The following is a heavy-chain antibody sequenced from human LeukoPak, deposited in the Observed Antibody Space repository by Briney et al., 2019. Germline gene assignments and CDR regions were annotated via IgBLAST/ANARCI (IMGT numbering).Heavy chain of an antibody. CDR2: IYHIGST. CDR1: GYSISSGYF. CDR3: ARSNPPHYDFWSGYYRYYYMDV. V-gene: IGHV4-38-2*01. D-gene: IGHD3-3*01. J-gene: IGHJ6*03. Sequence: SETLSLTCAVSGYSISSGYFWGWIRQPPGEGLEWIGNIYHIGSTYYNPSLKSRVTISVDTSKNQFSLKLSSVTAADTAVYYCARSNPPHYDFWSGYYRYYYMDVWGKGTMVTVSS.